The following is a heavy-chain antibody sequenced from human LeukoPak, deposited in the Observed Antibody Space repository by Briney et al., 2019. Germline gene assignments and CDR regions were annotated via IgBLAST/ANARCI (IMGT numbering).Heavy chain of an antibody. CDR3: AKETYSTSWQLDS. CDR1: GFSFSNYW. J-gene: IGHJ4*02. Sequence: PGGSLRLSCAASGFSFSNYWMSWVRQAPGKRLEWVANIKEDGSEKYYVDSVKGRFTISRDNSKNTLYLQMNSLRAEDTAVYYCAKETYSTSWQLDSWGQGTLVTVSS. CDR2: IKEDGSEK. D-gene: IGHD2-2*01. V-gene: IGHV3-7*01.